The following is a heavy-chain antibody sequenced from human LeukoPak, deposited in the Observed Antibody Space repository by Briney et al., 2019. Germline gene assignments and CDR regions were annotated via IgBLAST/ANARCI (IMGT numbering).Heavy chain of an antibody. V-gene: IGHV4-39*01. CDR2: IYYNGYT. D-gene: IGHD2-15*01. CDR3: ARHCSAGSCYSAVDC. CDR1: GGSISSGSYY. Sequence: PSETLSLSCTVSGGSISSGSYYWDWIRQAPGKGLEWIGHIYYNGYTYYNPSLKSRVTISVDTSKNQFSLKLSSVTAADTAVYYCARHCSAGSCYSAVDCWGQGTLVTVSS. J-gene: IGHJ4*02.